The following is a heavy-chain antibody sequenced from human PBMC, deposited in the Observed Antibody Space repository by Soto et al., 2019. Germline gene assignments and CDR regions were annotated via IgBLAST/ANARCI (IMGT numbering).Heavy chain of an antibody. Sequence: GGSLRLSCAASGFTFSSYGMHWVRQAPGKGLEWVAVIWYDGSNKYYADSVKGRFTISRDNSKNTLYLQMNSLRAEDTAVYYCARDSNDYGDYGWYFDLWGRGTLVTVSS. V-gene: IGHV3-33*01. J-gene: IGHJ2*01. CDR1: GFTFSSYG. D-gene: IGHD4-17*01. CDR2: IWYDGSNK. CDR3: ARDSNDYGDYGWYFDL.